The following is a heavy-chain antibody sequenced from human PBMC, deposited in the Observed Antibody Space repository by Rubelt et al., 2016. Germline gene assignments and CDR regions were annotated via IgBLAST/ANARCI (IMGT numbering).Heavy chain of an antibody. J-gene: IGHJ4*02. CDR2: IYHSGST. V-gene: IGHV4-38-2*02. CDR1: GYSISSGYY. Sequence: QVQLQESGPGLVKPSETLSLTCTVSGYSISSGYYWGWIRQPPGKGLEWIGSIYHSGSTYYNPSLKSRVTISVDTSKNQFSLKLSSVTAADTAVYYCATDRSSNWFYYWGQGTLVTVSS. CDR3: ATDRSSNWFYY. D-gene: IGHD1-14*01.